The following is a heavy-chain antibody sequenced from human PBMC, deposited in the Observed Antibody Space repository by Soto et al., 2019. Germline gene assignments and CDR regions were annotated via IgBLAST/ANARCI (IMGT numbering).Heavy chain of an antibody. V-gene: IGHV3-7*01. CDR2: IKEDGSEK. D-gene: IGHD2-15*01. J-gene: IGHJ4*02. CDR1: GFTFSSYW. Sequence: GGSLRLSCAASGFTFSSYWMTWVRQAPGKGLEWVANIKEDGSEKHYVDSVKGRFTISRDNAKNSLYLQMNSLRVEDTAVYFCSRDVVVGAKALNYWGQGALVTVSS. CDR3: SRDVVVGAKALNY.